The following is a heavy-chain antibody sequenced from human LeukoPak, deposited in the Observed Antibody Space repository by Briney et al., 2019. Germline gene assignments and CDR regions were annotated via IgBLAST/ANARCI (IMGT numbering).Heavy chain of an antibody. J-gene: IGHJ4*02. CDR1: RFTFNTYS. CDR3: ARDPGRLDY. V-gene: IGHV3-48*01. CDR2: INSNSGTI. Sequence: GGSLRLSCAASRFTFNTYSMNWVRQAPGKGLGWVSYINSNSGTIYYADSVKGRFTISRDNAKNSLYLQMNSLRADDTAVYYCARDPGRLDYWGQGTLVTVSS.